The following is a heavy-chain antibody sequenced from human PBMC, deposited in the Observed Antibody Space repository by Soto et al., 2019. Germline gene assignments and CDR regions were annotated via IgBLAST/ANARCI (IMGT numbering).Heavy chain of an antibody. J-gene: IGHJ4*02. CDR2: ISGSDGKT. Sequence: SLRLSCAASGFSFGSYALSWVRQAPGKGLEWVSTISGSDGKTFYADSVKGRFSISRDTSQSTLYLQMNSLRADDTAMYYCARWSYLDYWGQGTRVTVSS. D-gene: IGHD3-3*01. CDR3: ARWSYLDY. CDR1: GFSFGSYA. V-gene: IGHV3-23*01.